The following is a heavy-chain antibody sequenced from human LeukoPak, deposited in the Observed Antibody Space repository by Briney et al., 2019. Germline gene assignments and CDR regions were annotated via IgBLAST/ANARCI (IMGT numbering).Heavy chain of an antibody. CDR3: ASRYSGYDPSDY. CDR1: GFTFDDYG. Sequence: GGSLRLSCAASGFTFDDYGMSWVRQAPGKGLEWVSGINWNGGSTGYADSVKGRFTISRDNAKNSLYLQMNSLRAEDTAVYFCASRYSGYDPSDYWGQGTLVTVSS. J-gene: IGHJ4*02. D-gene: IGHD5-12*01. CDR2: INWNGGST. V-gene: IGHV3-20*04.